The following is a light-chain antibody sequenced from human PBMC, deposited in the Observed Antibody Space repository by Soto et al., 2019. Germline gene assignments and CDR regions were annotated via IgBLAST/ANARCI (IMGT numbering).Light chain of an antibody. CDR1: SSNIGAGYD. Sequence: QYVLTQPPSVSGAPGQRVTISCTGSSSNIGAGYDVHWYQQLPGTAPKLLIYGNNNRPSGVPDRFSGSKSGTSASLAITGLQAEDEADYYCQSYDSSLSCVFGTGTKLTVL. V-gene: IGLV1-40*01. CDR2: GNN. CDR3: QSYDSSLSCV. J-gene: IGLJ1*01.